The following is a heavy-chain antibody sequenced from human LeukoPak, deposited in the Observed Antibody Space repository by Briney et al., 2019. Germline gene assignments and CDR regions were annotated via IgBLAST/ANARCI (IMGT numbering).Heavy chain of an antibody. D-gene: IGHD2-15*01. CDR2: INPNSGGT. V-gene: IGHV1-2*02. CDR1: GYTFTGQY. CDR3: ARALGYCSGGSCYSSPYFDY. Sequence: ASVKVSCKASGYTFTGQYIHWVRQAPGQGLEWMGWINPNSGGTNYAQKFQGRVTMTRDTSISTAYMELSRLRSDDTAVYYCARALGYCSGGSCYSSPYFDYWGQGTLVTVSS. J-gene: IGHJ4*02.